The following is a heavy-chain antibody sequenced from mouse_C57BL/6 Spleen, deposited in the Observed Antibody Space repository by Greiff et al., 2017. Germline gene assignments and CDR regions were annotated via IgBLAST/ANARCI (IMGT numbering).Heavy chain of an antibody. V-gene: IGHV7-1*01. D-gene: IGHD2-2*01. CDR2: SRNKANDYTT. CDR1: GFTFSDFY. CDR3: ARDAYGYSAEGYFDV. Sequence: EVKLVESGGGLVQSGRSLRLSCATSGFTFSDFYMEWVRQAPGKGLEWIAASRNKANDYTTEYNATVKGRFIVSRDTSQSILYLQMNALRAEDTAIYYCARDAYGYSAEGYFDVWGTGTTVTVSS. J-gene: IGHJ1*03.